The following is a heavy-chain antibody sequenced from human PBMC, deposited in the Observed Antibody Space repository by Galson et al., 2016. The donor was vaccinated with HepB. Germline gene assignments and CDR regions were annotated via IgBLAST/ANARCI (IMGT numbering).Heavy chain of an antibody. Sequence: SLRLSCAASGFTFSSYGMHWVRQAPGKGLEWVALIWYDGGYKFYGDSVKGRFTISRDNSMNRLYLQMNSLRAEDTAVYYCVRDPYHGGMDVWGKGTTVTVSS. D-gene: IGHD1-14*01. J-gene: IGHJ6*04. CDR1: GFTFSSYG. CDR3: VRDPYHGGMDV. V-gene: IGHV3-33*01. CDR2: IWYDGGYK.